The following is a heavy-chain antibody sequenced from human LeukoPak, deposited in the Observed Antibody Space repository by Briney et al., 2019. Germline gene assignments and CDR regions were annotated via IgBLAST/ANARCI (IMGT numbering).Heavy chain of an antibody. J-gene: IGHJ5*02. Sequence: ASVKLSCKASGYTFTTYYMHWVRQAPGQGLEWMGIINPSGGSTTYAQKFQGRVTMTTDTSTSTAYMELRSLRSDDTAVYYCARGGLGYCSGGSCPYNWFDPWGQGTLVTVSS. CDR2: INPSGGST. V-gene: IGHV1-46*01. CDR3: ARGGLGYCSGGSCPYNWFDP. D-gene: IGHD2-15*01. CDR1: GYTFTTYY.